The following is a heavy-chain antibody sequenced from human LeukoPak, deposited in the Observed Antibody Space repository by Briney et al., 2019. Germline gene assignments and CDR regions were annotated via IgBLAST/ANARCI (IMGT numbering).Heavy chain of an antibody. CDR3: ARGTILDAFDI. D-gene: IGHD3-3*01. CDR2: INSDGSST. CDR1: GFTFSSYW. V-gene: IGHV3-74*01. J-gene: IGHJ3*02. Sequence: PGGSLRLSCAASGFTFSSYWMHWVRQAPGKGLVWVSRINSDGSSTSYADSVKGRFTISRDNAKNTLYLQMNSLRAEDTAVYYCARGTILDAFDIWGQGTMVTVSS.